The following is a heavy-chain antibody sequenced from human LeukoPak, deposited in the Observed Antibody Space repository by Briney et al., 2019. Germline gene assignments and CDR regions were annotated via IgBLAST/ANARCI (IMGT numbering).Heavy chain of an antibody. CDR2: ISGSGDNT. J-gene: IGHJ6*02. D-gene: IGHD3-10*01. CDR3: ARDQATMIRNGFDV. V-gene: IGHV3-23*01. CDR1: GFTFSSYT. Sequence: GGSLRLSCAASGFTFSSYTMNWVRQAPGKGLEWVSGISGSGDNTYYADSVKGRFTLSRDNSKNMLFLQMNGLRVEDTAVYYCARDQATMIRNGFDVWGQGTTVTVSS.